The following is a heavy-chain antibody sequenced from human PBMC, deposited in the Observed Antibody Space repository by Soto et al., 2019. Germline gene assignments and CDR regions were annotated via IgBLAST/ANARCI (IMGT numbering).Heavy chain of an antibody. CDR2: INAGNGNT. J-gene: IGHJ4*02. D-gene: IGHD1-26*01. CDR3: ARVDGTY. V-gene: IGHV1-3*01. Sequence: ASVKVSCKASRYTFSSYAIHWVRQAPGQGLEWMGWINAGNGNTKYSQKFQGRVTITRDTSASTAYMELNSLRSEDTAVYYCARVDGTYWGQGTLVTVSS. CDR1: RYTFSSYA.